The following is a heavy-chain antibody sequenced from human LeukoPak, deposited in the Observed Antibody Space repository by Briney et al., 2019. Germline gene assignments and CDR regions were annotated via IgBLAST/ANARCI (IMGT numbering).Heavy chain of an antibody. CDR1: GGSISSYY. CDR2: IYYSGST. CDR3: ARGPSRLRYFDWLSMWMSI. V-gene: IGHV4-59*08. J-gene: IGHJ4*02. D-gene: IGHD3-9*01. Sequence: SETLSLTCTVSGGSISSYYWSWIRQPPGKGLEWIGYIYYSGSTNYNPSLKSRVTISVDTSKNQFSLKLSSVTAADTAVYYCARGPSRLRYFDWLSMWMSIWGQGTLVTVSS.